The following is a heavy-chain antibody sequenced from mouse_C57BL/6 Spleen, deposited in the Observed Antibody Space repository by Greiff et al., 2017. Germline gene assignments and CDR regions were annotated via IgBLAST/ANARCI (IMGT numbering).Heavy chain of an antibody. CDR1: GYAFSSSW. V-gene: IGHV1-82*01. Sequence: QVQLQQSGPELVKPGASVKISCKASGYAFSSSWMNWVKQRPGKGLVWIGRIYPGDGDTNYNGKFKGKATLTADKSSSTAYMQLSSLTSEDSAVYFCARELFDYWGQGTTLTVSS. CDR3: ARELFDY. CDR2: IYPGDGDT. J-gene: IGHJ2*01.